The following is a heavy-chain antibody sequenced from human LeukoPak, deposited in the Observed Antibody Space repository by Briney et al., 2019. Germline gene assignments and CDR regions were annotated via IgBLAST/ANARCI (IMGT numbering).Heavy chain of an antibody. CDR1: GFTFSSYW. CDR3: AREGVATIIHYYYYYGMDV. Sequence: PGGSLRLSCAASGFTFSSYWMSWVRQAPGKGLEWVANIKQDGSEKYYVDSVKGRFTISRDNAKNSLYLQMNSLRAEDTAVYYCAREGVATIIHYYYYYGMDVWGQGTTVTVSS. V-gene: IGHV3-7*01. J-gene: IGHJ6*02. CDR2: IKQDGSEK. D-gene: IGHD5-12*01.